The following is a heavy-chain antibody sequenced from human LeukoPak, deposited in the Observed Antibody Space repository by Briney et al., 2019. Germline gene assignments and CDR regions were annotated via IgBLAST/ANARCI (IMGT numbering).Heavy chain of an antibody. CDR3: ARVWDGIGVAGTRDWSFDL. Sequence: SETLSLTCSVSGGSIRSRSYYWGWIRQPPGKGLEWIGSIYYSGSTYYNPSLKSRVTISVDTSKNQFSLKLSSVTAADTAVYYCARVWDGIGVAGTRDWSFDLWGRGTLVTVSS. V-gene: IGHV4-39*07. J-gene: IGHJ2*01. D-gene: IGHD6-19*01. CDR2: IYYSGST. CDR1: GGSIRSRSYY.